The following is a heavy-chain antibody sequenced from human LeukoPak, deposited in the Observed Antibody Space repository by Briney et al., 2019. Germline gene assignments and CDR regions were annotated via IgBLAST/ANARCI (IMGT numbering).Heavy chain of an antibody. V-gene: IGHV4-59*01. CDR1: GGSISSYY. Sequence: SETLSLTCTVSGGSISSYYWSWIRQPPGKGLEWIGYIYYSGSTNYNPSLKSRVTISVDTSKNQFSLKLSSVTAADTAVYYCAREWGIAAAGMYYFDYRGQGTLVTVSS. CDR2: IYYSGST. D-gene: IGHD6-13*01. J-gene: IGHJ4*02. CDR3: AREWGIAAAGMYYFDY.